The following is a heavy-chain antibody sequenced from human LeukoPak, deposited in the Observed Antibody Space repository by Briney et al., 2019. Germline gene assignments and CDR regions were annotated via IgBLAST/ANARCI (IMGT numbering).Heavy chain of an antibody. V-gene: IGHV3-21*01. Sequence: PGGSLRLSCAASGFTFSSYSMNWVRQAPGKGLEWVSSISSSSSYIYYADSVKGRFTISRDNAKNSLYLQMNSLRAEDTAVYYCARNYDSSGSLDYWGQGTLVTVSS. J-gene: IGHJ4*02. CDR3: ARNYDSSGSLDY. CDR1: GFTFSSYS. D-gene: IGHD3-22*01. CDR2: ISSSSSYI.